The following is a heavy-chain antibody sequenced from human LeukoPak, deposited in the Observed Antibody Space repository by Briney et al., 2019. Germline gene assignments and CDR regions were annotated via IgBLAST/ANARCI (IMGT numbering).Heavy chain of an antibody. CDR1: SDFLSSVTDY. J-gene: IGHJ4*02. CDR2: IYYSGST. Sequence: TLSLTCTVSSDFLSSVTDYWAWIRQPPGKGLEWIGYIYYSGSTYYNPSLKSRVTISVDTSKNQFSLKLSSVTAADTAVYYCARCSTPCDYWGQGTLVTVSS. CDR3: ARCSTPCDY. D-gene: IGHD2-2*01. V-gene: IGHV4-30-4*08.